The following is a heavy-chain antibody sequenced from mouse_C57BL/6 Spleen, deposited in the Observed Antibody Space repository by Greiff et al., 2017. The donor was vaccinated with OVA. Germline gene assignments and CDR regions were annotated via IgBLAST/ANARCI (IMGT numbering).Heavy chain of an antibody. CDR3: ARSHDGYYWYFDV. CDR1: GYTFTDYN. Sequence: EVQLVESGPELVKPGASVKMSCKASGYTFTDYNMHWVKQSHGKSLEWIGYINPNNGGTSYNQKFKGKATLTVNKSSSTAYMELRSLTSEDSAVYYCARSHDGYYWYFDVWGTGTTVTVSS. V-gene: IGHV1-22*01. D-gene: IGHD2-3*01. CDR2: INPNNGGT. J-gene: IGHJ1*03.